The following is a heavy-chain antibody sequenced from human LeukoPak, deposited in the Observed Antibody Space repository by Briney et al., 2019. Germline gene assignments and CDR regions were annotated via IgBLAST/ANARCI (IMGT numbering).Heavy chain of an antibody. Sequence: ASVEVSCKASGYTFFTYGVTWVRQAPGQGLEWMGWISTYNGNTIAQKFQGRVTPTTDTSTSTAYMDLRSLKSDDTAVYYCARQYGDNSGSLDHWGQGTLVTVSS. V-gene: IGHV1-18*01. J-gene: IGHJ4*02. CDR2: ISTYNGNT. CDR1: GYTFFTYG. CDR3: ARQYGDNSGSLDH. D-gene: IGHD4-23*01.